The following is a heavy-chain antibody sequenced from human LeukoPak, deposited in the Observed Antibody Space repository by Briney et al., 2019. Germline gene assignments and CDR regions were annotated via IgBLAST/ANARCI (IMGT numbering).Heavy chain of an antibody. V-gene: IGHV1-18*01. CDR2: ISAYNGNT. J-gene: IGHJ6*03. D-gene: IGHD3-10*01. Sequence: ASVKVSCKASGYTFTSYGISWVRQAPGQGLEWMGWISAYNGNTNYAQKLQGRVTMTTDTSTSTAYMELRSLRSDDAAVYYCARVAGRGGSGSNPRRMYYYYMDVWGKGTTVTISS. CDR3: ARVAGRGGSGSNPRRMYYYYMDV. CDR1: GYTFTSYG.